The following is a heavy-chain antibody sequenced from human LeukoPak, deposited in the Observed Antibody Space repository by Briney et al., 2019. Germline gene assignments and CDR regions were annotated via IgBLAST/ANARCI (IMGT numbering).Heavy chain of an antibody. D-gene: IGHD2-2*01. CDR2: INHSGST. Sequence: PSETLSLTCAVCGGSFSGYYWSWIRQPPGKGLEWIGEINHSGSTNYNPSLKSRVTISVDTSKNQFSLKLSSVTAADTAVYYCASQNCSSTSCYPQNWFDPWGQGTLVTVSS. J-gene: IGHJ5*02. V-gene: IGHV4-34*01. CDR3: ASQNCSSTSCYPQNWFDP. CDR1: GGSFSGYY.